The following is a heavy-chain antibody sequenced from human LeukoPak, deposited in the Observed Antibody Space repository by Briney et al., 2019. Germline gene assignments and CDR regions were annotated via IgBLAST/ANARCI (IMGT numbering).Heavy chain of an antibody. V-gene: IGHV4-59*01. CDR2: IYYSGST. CDR3: ARVDSSNWYEYRGYFDY. Sequence: PSETLSLTCTVSGGSISSYYWSWIRQPPGKGLEWIGYIYYSGSTNYNPSLKSRVTISVDTSKNQFSLKLSSVTAADTAVYYCARVDSSNWYEYRGYFDYWGQGTLVTVSS. CDR1: GGSISSYY. D-gene: IGHD6-13*01. J-gene: IGHJ4*02.